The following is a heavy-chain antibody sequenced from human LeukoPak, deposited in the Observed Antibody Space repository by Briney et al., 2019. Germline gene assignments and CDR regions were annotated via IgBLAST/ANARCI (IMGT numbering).Heavy chain of an antibody. J-gene: IGHJ4*02. CDR2: ISWNSGSI. Sequence: SLRLSCAASGFTFDDYAMHWVRQAPGKGLEWVSGISWNSGSIGYADSVKGRFTVSRDNAKNSLYLQMNSLRADDTAVYYCARGFGITFWGQGTLVTVSS. D-gene: IGHD3-16*01. CDR1: GFTFDDYA. CDR3: ARGFGITF. V-gene: IGHV3-9*01.